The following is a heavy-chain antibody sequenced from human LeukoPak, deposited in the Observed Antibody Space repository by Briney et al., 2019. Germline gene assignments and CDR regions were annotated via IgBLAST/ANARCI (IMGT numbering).Heavy chain of an antibody. D-gene: IGHD6-19*01. J-gene: IGHJ5*02. V-gene: IGHV1-18*01. CDR2: TSAYNGDT. CDR1: GYTFRNHG. Sequence: ASVKVSCKASGYTFRNHGISWVRQAPGQGLEWMGWTSAYNGDTNYEPKFQGRVTMTTDTSTSTAYMELRSLRSDDTAVYYCARDPSNTSGWMTWFDPWGQGTLVTVSS. CDR3: ARDPSNTSGWMTWFDP.